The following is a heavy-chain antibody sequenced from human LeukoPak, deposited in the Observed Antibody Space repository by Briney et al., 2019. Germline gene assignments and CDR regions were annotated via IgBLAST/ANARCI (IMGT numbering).Heavy chain of an antibody. CDR1: GGSVSSGSYY. J-gene: IGHJ5*01. CDR2: VYYSGST. CDR3: ARQTTLTTSNWFDS. D-gene: IGHD4-11*01. V-gene: IGHV4-39*01. Sequence: SETLSLTCTVSGGSVSSGSYYWGWIRQPPGKGLEWIGSVYYSGSTYYNPSLKSRVTISVDTSKNQLSLKLTSVTAADTAVYYCARQTTLTTSNWFDSWGQGTLVTVSS.